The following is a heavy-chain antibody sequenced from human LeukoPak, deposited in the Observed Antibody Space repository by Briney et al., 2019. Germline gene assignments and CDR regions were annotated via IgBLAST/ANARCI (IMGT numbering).Heavy chain of an antibody. Sequence: ASVKVSCKASGYTFTSYGISWVRQAPGQGLEWMGWISAYNGNTNYAQKLQGRVTMTTDTSASTAYMELRSLRSDDTAVYYCARDVIGPIVVVPAAIAGDAFDIWGQGTMVTVSS. J-gene: IGHJ3*02. CDR1: GYTFTSYG. V-gene: IGHV1-18*01. CDR2: ISAYNGNT. CDR3: ARDVIGPIVVVPAAIAGDAFDI. D-gene: IGHD2-2*01.